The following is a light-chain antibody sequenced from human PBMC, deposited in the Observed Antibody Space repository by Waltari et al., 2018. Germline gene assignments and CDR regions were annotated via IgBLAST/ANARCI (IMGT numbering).Light chain of an antibody. CDR3: QTWDTITAI. V-gene: IGLV3-1*01. CDR1: TLGDIY. CDR2: QDT. Sequence: SFELIQPPSVAVSPGQTANIPCSGDTLGDIYTYWYQQKPGQAPVAIMYQDTRRPSGIPERFSGSNSGNTSTLTISETQPVDEADYFCQTWDTITAIFGGGTRLTVL. J-gene: IGLJ2*01.